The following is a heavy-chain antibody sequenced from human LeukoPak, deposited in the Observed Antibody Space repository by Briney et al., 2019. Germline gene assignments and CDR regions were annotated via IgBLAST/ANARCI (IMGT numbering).Heavy chain of an antibody. J-gene: IGHJ4*02. Sequence: SGPTLVKPTQTLTLTCTFTGFSLSTSGVGVGWIRQPPAKALEWIALIYWDDDKPYSQSLKSRLTITKDTSKNQVVLTMTNMDPVDTATYYCAHQASGTWLQFSGPIDYWGQGTLSPSPQ. CDR1: GFSLSTSGVG. D-gene: IGHD5-24*01. CDR3: AHQASGTWLQFSGPIDY. CDR2: IYWDDDK. V-gene: IGHV2-5*02.